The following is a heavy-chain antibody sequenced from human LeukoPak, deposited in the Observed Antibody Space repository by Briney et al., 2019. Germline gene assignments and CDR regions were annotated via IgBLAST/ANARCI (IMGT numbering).Heavy chain of an antibody. J-gene: IGHJ4*02. D-gene: IGHD3-9*01. CDR2: ISGSGGTT. V-gene: IGHV3-23*01. CDR3: AKESLYHDILTGYGNFYFDY. CDR1: GFTFSSYA. Sequence: ETGGSLRLSCAASGFTFSSYAVSWVRQAPGKGLEWVSAISGSGGTTYYADSVKGRFTISRDNSKNTLYLQMNSLRAEDTAVYYCAKESLYHDILTGYGNFYFDYWGQGTLVTVSS.